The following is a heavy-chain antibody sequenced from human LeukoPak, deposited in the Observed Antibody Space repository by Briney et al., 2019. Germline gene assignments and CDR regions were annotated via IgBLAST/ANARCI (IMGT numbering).Heavy chain of an antibody. V-gene: IGHV3-20*04. D-gene: IGHD3-22*01. CDR2: INWNGGIT. J-gene: IGHJ4*02. CDR1: GFTLVDYG. CDR3: ARGEYDSSGYYLVPVDY. Sequence: GGCLRLSRAPSGFTLVDYGMSWVRPAPPKGLGWGSGINWNGGITGYAGSVKGRFTISRDNAKSSLYLQMNSLRAGDTALYYCARGEYDSSGYYLVPVDYWGQGTLVTVSS.